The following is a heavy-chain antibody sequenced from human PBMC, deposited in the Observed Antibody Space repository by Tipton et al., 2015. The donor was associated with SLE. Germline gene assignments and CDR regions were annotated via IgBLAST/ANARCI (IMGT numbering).Heavy chain of an antibody. V-gene: IGHV4-4*07. CDR2: IYTSGST. J-gene: IGHJ3*02. CDR3: ARGDYYDSSGHDAFDI. CDR1: GGSISSYY. Sequence: TLSLTCTVSGGSISSYYWSWIRQPAGKGREWIGGIYTSGSTNYNPSLKRRVTMSLDTSKNQFSLQLSSVTAADTAVYYCARGDYYDSSGHDAFDIWGQGTMVTVSS. D-gene: IGHD3-22*01.